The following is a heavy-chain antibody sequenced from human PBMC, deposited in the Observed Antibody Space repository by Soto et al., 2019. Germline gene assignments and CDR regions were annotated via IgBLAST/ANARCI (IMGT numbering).Heavy chain of an antibody. CDR3: AHSYVAVAGTDWFDP. D-gene: IGHD6-19*01. J-gene: IGHJ5*02. CDR1: GFSLSTSGVG. CDR2: IYWDDDK. V-gene: IGHV2-5*02. Sequence: QITLKESGPTLVKPTQTLTLTCTFSGFSLSTSGVGVGWIRQPPGKALEWLALIYWDDDKRYSPSLKSRLTIPKDTSKNQVHLTMTNMDPVDTATYYCAHSYVAVAGTDWFDPWGQGTLVTVSS.